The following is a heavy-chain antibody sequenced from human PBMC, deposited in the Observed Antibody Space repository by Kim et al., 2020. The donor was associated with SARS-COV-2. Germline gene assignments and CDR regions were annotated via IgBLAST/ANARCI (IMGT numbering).Heavy chain of an antibody. J-gene: IGHJ6*02. CDR1: GYGFTSYW. CDR3: ARPNVVYGMDV. D-gene: IGHD2-15*01. V-gene: IGHV5-51*01. CDR2: IYPGDSDT. Sequence: GESLKISCTGSGYGFTSYWIGWVRQMPGKGLEWMGIIYPGDSDTRYSPSFQGQVTMSVDKSISSAYLQWISLKASDTAIYYCARPNVVYGMDVWGQGTTV.